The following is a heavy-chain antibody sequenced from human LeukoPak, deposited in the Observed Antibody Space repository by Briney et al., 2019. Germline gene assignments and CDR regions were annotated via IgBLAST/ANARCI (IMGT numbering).Heavy chain of an antibody. CDR2: IIPIFGTA. Sequence: ASVKVSCKASGGTFSSYAISWVRQAPGQGLEWMGGIIPIFGTANYAQKFQGRVTITADESTSTAYVELSSLRSEDTAVYYCARAVNPIRFLEWSTRNNWFDPWGQGTLVTVSS. CDR1: GGTFSSYA. CDR3: ARAVNPIRFLEWSTRNNWFDP. J-gene: IGHJ5*02. V-gene: IGHV1-69*13. D-gene: IGHD3-3*01.